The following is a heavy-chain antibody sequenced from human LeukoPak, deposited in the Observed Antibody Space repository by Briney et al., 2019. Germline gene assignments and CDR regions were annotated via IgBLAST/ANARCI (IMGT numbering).Heavy chain of an antibody. V-gene: IGHV3-30*02. D-gene: IGHD4-23*01. CDR1: GFIFSNDA. Sequence: PGGSLRLSCAASGFIFSNDAMHWVRQAPGKGLEWVAFIWFDGSNKHYADSVKGRFTISRDNSKNTLSLQMNSLRAEDTAVYYCAKSQNSAVSDYWGQGTLVTVSS. J-gene: IGHJ4*02. CDR2: IWFDGSNK. CDR3: AKSQNSAVSDY.